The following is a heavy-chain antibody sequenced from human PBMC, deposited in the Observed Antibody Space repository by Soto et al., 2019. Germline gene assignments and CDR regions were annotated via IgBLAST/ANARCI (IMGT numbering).Heavy chain of an antibody. J-gene: IGHJ5*02. Sequence: GGSLRLSCAASGFTFSNAWMNWVRQAPGKGLEWVGRIKSKTDGGTTDYAAPVKGRFTISRDDSKNTLYLQMNSLKTEDTAVYYCTTRIQLWLLKRSWFDPWGQGTLVTVSS. V-gene: IGHV3-15*07. CDR2: IKSKTDGGTT. CDR3: TTRIQLWLLKRSWFDP. D-gene: IGHD5-18*01. CDR1: GFTFSNAW.